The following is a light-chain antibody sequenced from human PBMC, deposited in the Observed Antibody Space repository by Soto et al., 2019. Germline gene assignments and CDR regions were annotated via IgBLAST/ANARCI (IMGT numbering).Light chain of an antibody. CDR2: LNNDGSH. J-gene: IGLJ2*01. V-gene: IGLV4-69*01. CDR3: QTWGTGFQF. CDR1: SGHSSYA. Sequence: QPVLTQSPSASASLGASVTLTCTLSSGHSSYAIAWHQKQPGKGPRYLMYLNNDGSHTKGDGIPDRFSGSSSGADRFLIISSLQSEDEADYYCQTWGTGFQFFGGGTKLTVL.